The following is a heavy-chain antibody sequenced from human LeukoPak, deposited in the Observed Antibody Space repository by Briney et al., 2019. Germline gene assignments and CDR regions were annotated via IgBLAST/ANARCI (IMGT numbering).Heavy chain of an antibody. CDR2: INPRGST. Sequence: SETLSLTCGVYGGSFSGYYWSWLRQPPGKGLEWIGEINPRGSTNYNPSLKSRVTLSADTSKNQFSLTLNSVPAADTAVYYCARIGGYMVWGVHNWFDPWGQRTLDSVSS. CDR1: GGSFSGYY. J-gene: IGHJ5*02. CDR3: ARIGGYMVWGVHNWFDP. V-gene: IGHV4-34*01. D-gene: IGHD3-10*01.